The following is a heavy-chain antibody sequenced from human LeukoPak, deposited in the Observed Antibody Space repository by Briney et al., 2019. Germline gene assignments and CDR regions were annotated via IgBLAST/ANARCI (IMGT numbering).Heavy chain of an antibody. CDR3: ARDDGDGYNYGFDY. CDR2: INSDGSST. CDR1: GFTFSSYW. D-gene: IGHD5-24*01. V-gene: IGHV3-74*01. J-gene: IGHJ4*02. Sequence: PGGSLRLSCAASGFTFSSYWMHWVRQAPGKGLVWVSRINSDGSSTSYADSVKGRFTISRDNAKNSLYLQMNSLRAEDTAVYYCARDDGDGYNYGFDYWGQGTLVTVSS.